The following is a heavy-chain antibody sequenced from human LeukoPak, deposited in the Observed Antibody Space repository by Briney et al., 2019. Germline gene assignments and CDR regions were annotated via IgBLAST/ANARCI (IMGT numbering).Heavy chain of an antibody. D-gene: IGHD4-17*01. J-gene: IGHJ4*02. CDR2: ISGSGGST. CDR3: AKDGDGEFDY. Sequence: GGTLRLSCAASGFTFSSYGMSWVRQAPGKGLEWVSAISGSGGSTYYADSVKGRFTISRDNSKNTLYLQMNSLRAEDTAVYYCAKDGDGEFDYWGQGTLVTVSS. CDR1: GFTFSSYG. V-gene: IGHV3-23*01.